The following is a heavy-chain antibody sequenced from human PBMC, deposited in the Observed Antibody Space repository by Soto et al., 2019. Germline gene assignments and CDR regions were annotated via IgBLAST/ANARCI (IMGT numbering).Heavy chain of an antibody. CDR1: GGSLSGYY. V-gene: IGHV4-34*01. J-gene: IGHJ4*02. CDR3: ARGQEGVVATH. Sequence: QVQLQQWGAGLLKPSETLSLNCAVTGGSLSGYYWSWIRQPPGKGLEWIGEVKDGGHTNYSPSLSGRVTISSDTSNTQFSLRLNSVTAADTGVYYCARGQEGVVATHWDQGSLVTVSS. D-gene: IGHD5-12*01. CDR2: VKDGGHT.